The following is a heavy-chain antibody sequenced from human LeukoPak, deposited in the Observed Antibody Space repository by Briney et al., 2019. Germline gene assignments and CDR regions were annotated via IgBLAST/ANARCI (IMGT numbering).Heavy chain of an antibody. Sequence: SETLSLTCTVSGGSISSSSYYWGWIRQPPGKGLEWIGEIYHSGSTNYNPSLKSRVTISVDKSKNQFSLKLSSVTAADTAVYYCARGGRVGATPLFDYWGQGTLVTVSS. J-gene: IGHJ4*02. V-gene: IGHV4-39*07. CDR1: GGSISSSSYY. CDR3: ARGGRVGATPLFDY. CDR2: IYHSGST. D-gene: IGHD1-26*01.